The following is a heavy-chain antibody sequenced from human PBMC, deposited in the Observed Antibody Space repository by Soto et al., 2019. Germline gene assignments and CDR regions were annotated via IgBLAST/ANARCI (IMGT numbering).Heavy chain of an antibody. Sequence: HPGGSLRLSCAASGFTFSSYAMSWVRQAPGKGLEWVSAISGSGGSTYYADSVKGRFTISRDNSKNTLYLQMNSLRAEDTAVYYCAKDSAAGYYGDYGTDYWGQGTLVTVSS. J-gene: IGHJ4*02. CDR1: GFTFSSYA. CDR3: AKDSAAGYYGDYGTDY. V-gene: IGHV3-23*01. CDR2: ISGSGGST. D-gene: IGHD4-17*01.